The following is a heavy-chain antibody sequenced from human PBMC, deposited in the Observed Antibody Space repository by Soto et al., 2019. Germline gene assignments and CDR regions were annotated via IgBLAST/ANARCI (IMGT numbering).Heavy chain of an antibody. CDR1: GFTFSSYG. J-gene: IGHJ6*02. V-gene: IGHV3-30*18. CDR3: AKAIGITMVRGVKFYYYGMDV. CDR2: ISYDGSNK. D-gene: IGHD3-10*01. Sequence: QVQLVESGGGVVQPGRSLRLSCAASGFTFSSYGMHWVRQAPGKGLEWVAVISYDGSNKYYADSVKGRFTISRDNSKNTLYLQRNSLRAEDTAVYYCAKAIGITMVRGVKFYYYGMDVWGQGTTVTVSS.